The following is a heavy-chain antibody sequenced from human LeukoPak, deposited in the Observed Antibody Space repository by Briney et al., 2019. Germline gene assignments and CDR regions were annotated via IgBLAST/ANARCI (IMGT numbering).Heavy chain of an antibody. CDR2: IIPILGTA. Sequence: SVKVSCKASGGTFSSYAISWVRQAPGQGLEWMGGIIPILGTANYAQKFQGRVTITADKSTSTAYMELSSLRSEDTAVYYCAREGDGYTAGAFDIWGQGTMVTVSS. D-gene: IGHD5-24*01. J-gene: IGHJ3*02. CDR3: AREGDGYTAGAFDI. CDR1: GGTFSSYA. V-gene: IGHV1-69*10.